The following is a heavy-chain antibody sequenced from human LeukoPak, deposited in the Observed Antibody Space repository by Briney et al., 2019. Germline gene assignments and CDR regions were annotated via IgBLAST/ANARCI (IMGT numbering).Heavy chain of an antibody. Sequence: SETLSLTCAVNGGSLTGYYWTWIRQPAGKGLEWIGRIYTSGSTNYNPSLKSRVAISVDTSKNQFSLKLSSVTAADTAVYYCARGPENNWFDPWGQGTLVTVSS. D-gene: IGHD5-24*01. CDR1: GGSLTGYY. CDR3: ARGPENNWFDP. V-gene: IGHV4-59*10. J-gene: IGHJ5*02. CDR2: IYTSGST.